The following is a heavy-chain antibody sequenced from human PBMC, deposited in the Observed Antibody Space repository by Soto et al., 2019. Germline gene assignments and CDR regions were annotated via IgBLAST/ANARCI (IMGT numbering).Heavy chain of an antibody. V-gene: IGHV4-31*03. CDR2: IYYSGST. CDR3: ARENRFHFWSGYYT. D-gene: IGHD3-3*02. Sequence: SETLSLTCTVSGGSISSGGYYWSWIRQHPGKGLEWIGYIYYSGSTYYNPSLKSRVTISVDTSKNRFSLKLSSVTAADTAVYYCARENRFHFWSGYYTRGQGTLVTVSS. J-gene: IGHJ4*02. CDR1: GGSISSGGYY.